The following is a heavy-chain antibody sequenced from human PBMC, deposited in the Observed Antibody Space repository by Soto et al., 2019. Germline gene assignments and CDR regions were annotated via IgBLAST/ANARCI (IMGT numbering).Heavy chain of an antibody. CDR1: GFSFSDYA. Sequence: PGGSLRLSCAASGFSFSDYAMSWVRQAPGKGLEWVSVISESGGSTHSADSVRGRFTVSRDNSKNSLSLRMNSLRDEDTAVYFCAKRSPYSSGWYSPIFDYWGQGALVTVSS. CDR2: ISESGGST. CDR3: AKRSPYSSGWYSPIFDY. V-gene: IGHV3-23*01. D-gene: IGHD6-13*01. J-gene: IGHJ4*02.